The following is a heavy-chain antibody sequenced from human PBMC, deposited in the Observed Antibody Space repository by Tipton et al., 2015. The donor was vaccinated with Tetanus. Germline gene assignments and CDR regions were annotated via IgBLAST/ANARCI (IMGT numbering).Heavy chain of an antibody. Sequence: TLSLTCTVSGGSISDKKYYWGWIRQPPGKGLEWIGSIYYSGSSYYNPSLESRVTISLDTSKNRFSLKLTSVTAADAAVYYCARPSTTVTPRAFDVWGQGTMVTVSS. CDR2: IYYSGSS. V-gene: IGHV4-39*01. CDR3: ARPSTTVTPRAFDV. CDR1: GGSISDKKYY. D-gene: IGHD4-17*01. J-gene: IGHJ3*01.